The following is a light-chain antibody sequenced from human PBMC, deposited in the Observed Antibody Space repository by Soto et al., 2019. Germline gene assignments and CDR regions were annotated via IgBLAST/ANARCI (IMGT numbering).Light chain of an antibody. CDR1: ESVSSN. J-gene: IGKJ5*01. CDR3: QQRSNWPIT. CDR2: GAS. Sequence: EIVMTQSPAILSVSPGERATLSCRASESVSSNLAWYQQKPGQAPRLLISGASTRATGIPVRFSGSGSGTDFTLTISSLQSEDFLFYYCQQRSNWPITFGQGTRLEIK. V-gene: IGKV3-15*01.